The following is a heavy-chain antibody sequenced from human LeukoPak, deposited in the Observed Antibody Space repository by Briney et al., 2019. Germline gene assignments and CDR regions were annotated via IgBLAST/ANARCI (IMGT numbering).Heavy chain of an antibody. V-gene: IGHV3-23*01. CDR3: AKDPLISLAAPTFDY. Sequence: PGGSLRLSCAASGFTFSSYAMSWVRQAPGEGLEWVSAISGSGGSTYYADSVKGRFTISRDNSKNTLYLQMNSLRAEDTAVYYCAKDPLISLAAPTFDYWGQGTLVTVSS. D-gene: IGHD6-6*01. J-gene: IGHJ4*02. CDR2: ISGSGGST. CDR1: GFTFSSYA.